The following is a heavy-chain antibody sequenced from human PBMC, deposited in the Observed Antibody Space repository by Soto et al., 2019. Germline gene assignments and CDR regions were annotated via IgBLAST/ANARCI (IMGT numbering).Heavy chain of an antibody. CDR3: AREDIVVVPAAPPYYGMDV. J-gene: IGHJ6*02. V-gene: IGHV1-69*01. CDR2: IIPIFGTA. CDR1: GGTFSSYA. Sequence: QVQLVQSGAEVKKPGSSVKVSCKASGGTFSSYAISWVRQAPGQGLEWMGGIIPIFGTANYAQKFQGRVTITADEYTSTAYMELSSLRSEDTAVYYCAREDIVVVPAAPPYYGMDVWGQGTTVTVSS. D-gene: IGHD2-2*01.